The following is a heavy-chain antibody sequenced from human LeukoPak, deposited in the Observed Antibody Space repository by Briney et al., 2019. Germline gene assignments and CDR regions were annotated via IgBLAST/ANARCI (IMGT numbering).Heavy chain of an antibody. CDR3: ARLASNYYGSGSNCFDY. D-gene: IGHD3-10*01. CDR1: GGSISSSSYY. J-gene: IGHJ4*02. V-gene: IGHV4-39*01. CDR2: IYYSGST. Sequence: SETLSLTCTVSGGSISSSSYYWGWIRQPPGKGLEWIGCIYYSGSTYYNPSLKSRVTISVDTSKNQFSLKLSSVTAADTAVYYCARLASNYYGSGSNCFDYWGQGTLVTVSS.